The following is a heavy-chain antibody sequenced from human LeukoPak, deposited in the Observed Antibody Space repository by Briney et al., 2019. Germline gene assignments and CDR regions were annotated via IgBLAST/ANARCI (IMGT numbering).Heavy chain of an antibody. J-gene: IGHJ4*02. CDR1: GFTFSDYY. CDR3: ARWFEDGDYNPTGIPFDY. V-gene: IGHV3-11*04. Sequence: PGGSLRLSCAASGFTFSDYYMSWIRQAPGKGLEWVSYISSSGSTIYYADSVKGRFTISRDNAKNSLYLQMNSLRAEDTAVYYCARWFEDGDYNPTGIPFDYWGQGTLVTVSS. D-gene: IGHD4-17*01. CDR2: ISSSGSTI.